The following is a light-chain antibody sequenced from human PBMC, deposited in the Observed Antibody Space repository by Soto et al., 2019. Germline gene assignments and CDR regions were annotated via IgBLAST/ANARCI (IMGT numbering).Light chain of an antibody. V-gene: IGKV2-30*02. CDR1: QSLVHSDGNTY. J-gene: IGKJ2*01. Sequence: DVVMTQSPLSLPVTLGQPASISCRSSQSLVHSDGNTYLNWFQQRPGQSPRRLIYKVSNRDSGVPDRFSGSGSVTDFTLKISRVEAEDVGGYYCMHAKHWPLYKFGQGTKLEI. CDR2: KVS. CDR3: MHAKHWPLYK.